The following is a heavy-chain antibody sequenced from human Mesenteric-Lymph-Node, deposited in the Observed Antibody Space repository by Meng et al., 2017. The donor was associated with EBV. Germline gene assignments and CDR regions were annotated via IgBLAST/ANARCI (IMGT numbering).Heavy chain of an antibody. CDR1: GGAISSDN. D-gene: IGHD3-10*01. CDR3: ARRLHYYGSLGS. V-gene: IGHV4-39*01. J-gene: IGHJ4*02. CDR2: TGTS. Sequence: LEVQESGPGLVKPSETLSLTCTISGGAISSDNWAWIRQPPGKGLEWIGDTGTSYYNPSLKNRVTISVDTSNQFSLKLSSVTAADTAVYYCARRLHYYGSLGSWGQGTLVTVSS.